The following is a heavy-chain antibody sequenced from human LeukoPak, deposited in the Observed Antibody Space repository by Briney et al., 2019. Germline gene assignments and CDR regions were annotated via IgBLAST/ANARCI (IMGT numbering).Heavy chain of an antibody. J-gene: IGHJ4*02. Sequence: GGSLRLSCAASGFTFSSYEMNWVRQAPGRGVEGVSYISSSGSTIYYADSVKGRFTISRDNAKNSLYLQMNSLRAEDTAVYYCAKDHSFRYGGCTFDYWGQGPLVTVSS. V-gene: IGHV3-48*03. CDR3: AKDHSFRYGGCTFDY. CDR2: ISSSGSTI. CDR1: GFTFSSYE. D-gene: IGHD1-26*01.